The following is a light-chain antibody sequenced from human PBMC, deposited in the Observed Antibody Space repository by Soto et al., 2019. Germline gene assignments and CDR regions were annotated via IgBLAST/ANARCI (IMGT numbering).Light chain of an antibody. CDR3: QQTYIIPIS. V-gene: IGKV1-39*01. Sequence: DIQMTQSPSSLSASVGDRVNITCRASHSVYNYFHWYQQKPGQAPRLLVHSAVTLEFGVPSRFSGSGSGTDFALTISGLQPEDFASYFCQQTYIIPISFGQGTRL. CDR1: HSVYNY. CDR2: SAV. J-gene: IGKJ5*01.